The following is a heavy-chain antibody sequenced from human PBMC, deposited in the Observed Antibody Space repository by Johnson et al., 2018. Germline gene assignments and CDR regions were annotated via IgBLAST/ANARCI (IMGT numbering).Heavy chain of an antibody. Sequence: QVQLVQSGGGVVQPGRSLRLSCAASGFTFSSYAMHWVRQAPGKGLEWVTLISFDGSNKYHADSVKGRFTISRDNSKNTLSLQMNSLRADDTAIYYCAKDVVVVPVSYGLDVWGQGTTVTVSS. CDR1: GFTFSSYA. J-gene: IGHJ6*02. CDR2: ISFDGSNK. D-gene: IGHD2-2*01. CDR3: AKDVVVVPVSYGLDV. V-gene: IGHV3-30*18.